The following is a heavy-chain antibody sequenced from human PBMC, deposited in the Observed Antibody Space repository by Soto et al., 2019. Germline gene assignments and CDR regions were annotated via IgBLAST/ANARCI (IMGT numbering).Heavy chain of an antibody. CDR1: GFTFSDYY. CDR2: ISSSGSTI. Sequence: QVQLVESGGGLVKPGGSLRLSCAASGFTFSDYYMIWIRQAPGKGLEWVSYISSSGSTIYYAHSVKGRFTISRDNAKNSLFLQMNSLIAEDTAVYYCSGYYSYAFDIWGQGTMVTVSS. J-gene: IGHJ3*02. D-gene: IGHD3-22*01. V-gene: IGHV3-11*01. CDR3: SGYYSYAFDI.